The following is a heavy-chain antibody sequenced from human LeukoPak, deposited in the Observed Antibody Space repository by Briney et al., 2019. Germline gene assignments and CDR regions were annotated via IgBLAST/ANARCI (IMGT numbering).Heavy chain of an antibody. V-gene: IGHV1-69*13. J-gene: IGHJ4*02. Sequence: SVKLSCKASGGTFSSYTIAWVRQAPGQGLEWLGGIIPLFGSANYAQTFQGRVTITADESTSTAYMELSSLRSEDTAVYYCATPPTGTTTTGEFYFDSWGQGTLVTVSA. D-gene: IGHD1-1*01. CDR1: GGTFSSYT. CDR2: IIPLFGSA. CDR3: ATPPTGTTTTGEFYFDS.